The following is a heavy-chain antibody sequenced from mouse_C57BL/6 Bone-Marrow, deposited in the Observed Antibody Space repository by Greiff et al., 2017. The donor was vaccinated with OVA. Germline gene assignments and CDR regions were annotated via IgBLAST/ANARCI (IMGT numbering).Heavy chain of an antibody. CDR1: GYTFTDYN. V-gene: IGHV1-18*01. D-gene: IGHD1-1*01. CDR3: ARRRRHITTAHYYAMDY. J-gene: IGHJ4*01. CDR2: INPNNGGT. Sequence: EVQLQQSGPELVKPGASVKIPCKASGYTFTDYNMDWVKQSHGKSLEWIGDINPNNGGTIYNQKFKGKATLTVDKSSSTAYMELRSLTSEDTAVYYCARRRRHITTAHYYAMDYWGQGTSVTVSS.